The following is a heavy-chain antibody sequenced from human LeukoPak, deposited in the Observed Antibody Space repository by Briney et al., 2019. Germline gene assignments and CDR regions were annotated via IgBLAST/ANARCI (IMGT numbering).Heavy chain of an antibody. V-gene: IGHV3-53*05. CDR2: IYSGGST. CDR1: GFTVSSNY. CDR3: AREVAVAGMIWYFDL. Sequence: GGSLRLSCAASGFTVSSNYMSWVRQAPGKGLEWVSVIYSGGSTYYADSVKGRFTISRDNSKNTLYLQMNSLRAEDTAVYYCAREVAVAGMIWYFDLWGRGTLVTVSS. J-gene: IGHJ2*01. D-gene: IGHD6-19*01.